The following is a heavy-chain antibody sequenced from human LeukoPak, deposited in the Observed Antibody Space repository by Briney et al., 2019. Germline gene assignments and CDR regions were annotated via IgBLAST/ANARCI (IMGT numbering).Heavy chain of an antibody. CDR1: GDSVSSNSAA. J-gene: IGHJ3*02. Sequence: SQTLSLTCAISGDSVSSNSAAWNWIRQSPSRGLEWLGRTYYRSKWYNDYAVSVKSRITINPDTSKNQFSLQLNSVTPEDTAVYYCARGVPLDYYGSGFVAFDIWGQGTMVTVSS. D-gene: IGHD3-10*01. CDR2: TYYRSKWYN. V-gene: IGHV6-1*01. CDR3: ARGVPLDYYGSGFVAFDI.